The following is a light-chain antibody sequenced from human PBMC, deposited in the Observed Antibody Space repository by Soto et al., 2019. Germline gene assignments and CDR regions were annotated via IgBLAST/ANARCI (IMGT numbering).Light chain of an antibody. V-gene: IGKV3-11*01. CDR1: ESIGNY. CDR2: DAS. Sequence: EVVLTQSPATLSLSPGERATLSCRASESIGNYLAWYQQKLGQAPKLLIYDASHRAIGIPGRFSGDGSGTDFTLAISSLGREDFAVYYCQWRSDWPPRLTFGGGTKVEIK. J-gene: IGKJ4*01. CDR3: QWRSDWPPRLT.